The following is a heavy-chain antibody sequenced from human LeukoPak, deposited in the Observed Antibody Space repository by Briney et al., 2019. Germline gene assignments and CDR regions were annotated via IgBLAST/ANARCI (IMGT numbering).Heavy chain of an antibody. J-gene: IGHJ4*02. CDR1: GFTFTNSA. V-gene: IGHV3-21*04. CDR2: INDVASHI. D-gene: IGHD1-26*01. CDR3: ASDRAPSGSYYGREIDY. Sequence: GGSLRLSCAASGFTFTNSAMNWVRQAPGKGLEWVSSINDVASHIYYADSVKGRFTISRDNAKNSVSLQMNSLRAEDTAVYYCASDRAPSGSYYGREIDYWGQGTLVTVSS.